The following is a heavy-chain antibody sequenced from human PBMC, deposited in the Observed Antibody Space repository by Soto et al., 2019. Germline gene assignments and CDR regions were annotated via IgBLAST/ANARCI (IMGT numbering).Heavy chain of an antibody. CDR3: AKDNADSYESVPPPPGYYYGMDV. CDR1: GFSFSDCG. D-gene: IGHD3-22*01. Sequence: GGSLRLSCAASGFSFSDCGMHWVRQAPGKGLEWVPVISYDGSNKYCADSVKGRFAISRDNSKNTLYLQMNTLRAEDTALYYCAKDNADSYESVPPPPGYYYGMDVCGKGTTVTVSS. V-gene: IGHV3-30*18. CDR2: ISYDGSNK. J-gene: IGHJ6*04.